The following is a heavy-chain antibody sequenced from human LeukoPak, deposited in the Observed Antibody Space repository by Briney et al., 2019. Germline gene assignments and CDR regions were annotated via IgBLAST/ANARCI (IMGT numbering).Heavy chain of an antibody. D-gene: IGHD6-13*01. CDR2: ISGNGYSI. CDR1: GFTFSSYA. CDR3: ATNSSSWYIDL. J-gene: IGHJ4*02. Sequence: PGGSLRLSCAASGFTFSSYAMTWVRQAPGKGLQWVSDISGNGYSIYYADSLKGRFTISRDNSKDTLYLQMNSLRAEDTAVYYCATNSSSWYIDLWGQGTLVTVSS. V-gene: IGHV3-23*01.